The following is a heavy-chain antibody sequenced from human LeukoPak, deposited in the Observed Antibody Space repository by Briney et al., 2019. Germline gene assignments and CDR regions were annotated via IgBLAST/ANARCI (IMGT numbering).Heavy chain of an antibody. CDR3: AKGPTIPPFYPSENYYETKPQFAS. CDR1: GLSFGDYT. D-gene: IGHD3-3*01. Sequence: GGSLRLSCEASGLSFGDYTMHWVRQAPGKGLEWVSLISRNGAATKYADSVRGRFTVSRDNSKSSLYLQMNSLSTEDTALYYFAKGPTIPPFYPSENYYETKPQFASWGQETLFTVSS. V-gene: IGHV3-43*01. J-gene: IGHJ4*02. CDR2: ISRNGAAT.